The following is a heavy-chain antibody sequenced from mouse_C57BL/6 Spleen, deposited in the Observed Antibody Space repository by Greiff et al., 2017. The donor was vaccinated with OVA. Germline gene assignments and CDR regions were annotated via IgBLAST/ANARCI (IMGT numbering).Heavy chain of an antibody. V-gene: IGHV1-26*01. CDR3: ARDGSSPGWFAY. Sequence: EVQLQQSGPELVKPGASVKISCKASGYTFTDYYMNWVKKSHGKSLEWIGDINPNNGGTSYNQKFKGKATLTVDKSSSTAYMELRSLTSEDSAVYYCARDGSSPGWFAYWGQGTLVTVSA. CDR1: GYTFTDYY. J-gene: IGHJ3*01. CDR2: INPNNGGT. D-gene: IGHD1-1*01.